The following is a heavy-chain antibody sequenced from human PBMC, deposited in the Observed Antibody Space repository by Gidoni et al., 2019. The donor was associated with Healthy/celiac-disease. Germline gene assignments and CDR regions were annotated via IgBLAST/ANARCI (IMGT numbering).Heavy chain of an antibody. CDR2: IYYSGST. V-gene: IGHV4-39*01. J-gene: IGHJ1*01. CDR3: ATTDCSGGSCYLEYFQH. Sequence: QLQLQESGPGLVKPSETLSLTCTVSGGSISSSSYYWGWIRQPPGKGLEWIGRIYYSGSTYYNPSLKSRVTISVDTSKNQFSLKLSSVTAADTAVYYCATTDCSGGSCYLEYFQHWGQGTLVTVSS. D-gene: IGHD2-15*01. CDR1: GGSISSSSYY.